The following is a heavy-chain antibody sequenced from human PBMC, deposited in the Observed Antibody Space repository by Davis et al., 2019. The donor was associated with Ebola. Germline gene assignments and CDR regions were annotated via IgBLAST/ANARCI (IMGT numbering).Heavy chain of an antibody. V-gene: IGHV1-69*04. J-gene: IGHJ3*02. Sequence: SVKVSCKASGGTFSSYAISWVRQAPGQGLEWMGRIIPILGIANYAQKFQGRVTITRDTSASTAYMELSSLRSEDTAVYYCARRGGYCSGGSCYSYAFDIWGQGTMVTVSS. CDR2: IIPILGIA. D-gene: IGHD2-15*01. CDR1: GGTFSSYA. CDR3: ARRGGYCSGGSCYSYAFDI.